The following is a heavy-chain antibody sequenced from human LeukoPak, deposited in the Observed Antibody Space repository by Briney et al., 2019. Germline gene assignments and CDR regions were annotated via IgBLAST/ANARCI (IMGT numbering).Heavy chain of an antibody. CDR1: GFTFSSYA. CDR2: ISGSAGGT. D-gene: IGHD3-22*01. V-gene: IGHV3-23*01. Sequence: GGSLRLSCAASGFTFSSYAMSWVRQAPGKGLEWVSTISGSAGGTYYADSVKGRFTISRDNSKNTLYLQMNSLRAEDTAVYHCAKVLHYYDSSGYYQETYYFDYWGQGTLVTVSS. J-gene: IGHJ4*02. CDR3: AKVLHYYDSSGYYQETYYFDY.